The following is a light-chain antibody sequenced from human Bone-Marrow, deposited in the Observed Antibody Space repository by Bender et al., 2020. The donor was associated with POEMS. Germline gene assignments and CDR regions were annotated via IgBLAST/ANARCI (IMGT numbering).Light chain of an antibody. V-gene: IGLV2-8*01. CDR3: SSYAGSDNLL. CDR1: RSDVGAYNY. J-gene: IGLJ2*01. CDR2: EVN. Sequence: QSALTQPASVSGSPGQSVTISCTGTRSDVGAYNYVSWYQQHPGKAPKLIIYEVNKRPSGVPDRFSGSKSANTASLTVSGLQAEDEAEYYCSSYAGSDNLLFGGGTKLTVL.